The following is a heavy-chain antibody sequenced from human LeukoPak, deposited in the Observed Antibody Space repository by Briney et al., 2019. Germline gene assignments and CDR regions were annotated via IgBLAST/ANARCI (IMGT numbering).Heavy chain of an antibody. CDR3: ARLRPSIGAAGTFDY. J-gene: IGHJ4*02. D-gene: IGHD6-13*01. CDR1: GGSISSYY. CDR2: IYYTGNT. V-gene: IGHV4-59*08. Sequence: SETLSLTCTVSGGSISSYYWSWIRQPPGKGLEWIGYIYYTGNTKYNASLKSRVTISVDTSKNQFSLKLSSVTAADTAVYYCARLRPSIGAAGTFDYWGQGTLVTVSS.